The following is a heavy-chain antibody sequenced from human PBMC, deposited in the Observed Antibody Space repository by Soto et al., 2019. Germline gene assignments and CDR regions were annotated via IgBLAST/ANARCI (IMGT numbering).Heavy chain of an antibody. CDR2: ISGSGGST. D-gene: IGHD6-13*01. CDR3: ASRSSSWYFDC. Sequence: VQLLESGGGLVQPGGSLRLPRAASGLTFSSYAMNWVRQAPGKGLEWVSVISGSGGSTYYADSVKGRFTISRDKTKNTLYLQMKRLRAEDTAVYYFASRSSSWYFDCWGQGTLGTVSS. V-gene: IGHV3-23*01. CDR1: GLTFSSYA. J-gene: IGHJ4*02.